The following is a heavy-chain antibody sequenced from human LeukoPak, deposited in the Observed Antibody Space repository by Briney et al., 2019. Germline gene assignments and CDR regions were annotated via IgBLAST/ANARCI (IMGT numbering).Heavy chain of an antibody. CDR2: IYTSGST. J-gene: IGHJ4*02. V-gene: IGHV4-4*07. Sequence: PSETLSLTCTVSGSSISSYYWSWIRQPAGKGLEWIGRIYTSGSTNYNPSLKSRVTMSVDTSKNQFSLKLSSVTAADTAVYYCARDLTRDIAARYYFDYWGQGTLVTVSS. CDR1: GSSISSYY. CDR3: ARDLTRDIAARYYFDY. D-gene: IGHD6-13*01.